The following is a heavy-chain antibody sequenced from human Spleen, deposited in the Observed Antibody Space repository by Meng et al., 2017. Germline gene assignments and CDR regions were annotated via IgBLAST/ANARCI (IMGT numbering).Heavy chain of an antibody. CDR2: ISAYNGNT. CDR3: ARDRDYYGAGSSAGDWFDP. J-gene: IGHJ5*02. D-gene: IGHD3-10*01. Sequence: ASVKVSCKASGYTFTSYGISWVRQAPGQGLEWMGWISAYNGNTNYAQKLQGRVTMTTDTSTSTAYMELRSLRSDDTAVYYCARDRDYYGAGSSAGDWFDPWGQGTLVTVSS. V-gene: IGHV1-18*01. CDR1: GYTFTSYG.